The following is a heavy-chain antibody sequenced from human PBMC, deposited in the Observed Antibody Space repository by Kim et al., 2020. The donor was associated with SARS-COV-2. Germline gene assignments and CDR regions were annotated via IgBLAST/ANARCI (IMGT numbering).Heavy chain of an antibody. J-gene: IGHJ5*02. D-gene: IGHD3-10*01. CDR3: AKDSRRIEVTGTTGGS. V-gene: IGHV1-2*06. CDR2: INPNSGGT. CDR1: GYTFTDYY. Sequence: ASVKVSCKASGYTFTDYYMHWVRQAPGQGLEWMGRINPNSGGTSYAQKFQGRVTMTRDTSISTAYMELRRLRSDDTAVYYCAKDSRRIEVTGTTGGSWGQGTLVTVSS.